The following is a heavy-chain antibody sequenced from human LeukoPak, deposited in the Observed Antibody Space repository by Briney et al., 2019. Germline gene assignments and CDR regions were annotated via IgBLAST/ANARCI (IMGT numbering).Heavy chain of an antibody. J-gene: IGHJ4*02. CDR1: GYTFTGYY. CDR3: ARVTPMGFDVDY. CDR2: INPNSGGT. Sequence: ASVKVSCKASGYTFTGYYMHWVRQAPGQGLEWMGWINPNSGGTNYAQKFQGRVTMTRDTSISTAYMDLSRLRSDDTAVYYCARVTPMGFDVDYWGQGTLVTVSS. D-gene: IGHD3-10*01. V-gene: IGHV1-2*02.